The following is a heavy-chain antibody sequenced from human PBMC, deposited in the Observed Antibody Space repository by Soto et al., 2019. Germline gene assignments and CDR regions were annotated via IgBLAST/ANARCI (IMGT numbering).Heavy chain of an antibody. Sequence: SGPTLVNPTQTLTLTCPFSGFSLSTSGMCVSWIRQPPGKALEWLALIDWDDDKYYSTSLKTRLTISKDTSKNQVVLTMTNMDPVDTATYYCARMDCATRDVDYWGQGTLVTVSS. D-gene: IGHD2-21*02. CDR3: ARMDCATRDVDY. V-gene: IGHV2-70*01. J-gene: IGHJ4*02. CDR2: IDWDDDK. CDR1: GFSLSTSGMC.